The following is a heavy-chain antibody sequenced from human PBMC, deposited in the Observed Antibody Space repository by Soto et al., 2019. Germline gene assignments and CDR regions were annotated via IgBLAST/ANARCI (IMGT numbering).Heavy chain of an antibody. CDR1: GFTFSNYA. CDR3: AKSRLLWFGEYPAYYYYGMDV. CDR2: ISGGGGST. Sequence: EVQLLQSGGGLVQPGGSRTLSCAASGFTFSNYAMSWVRQAPGMGLEWVSAISGGGGSTYYADSVKGRFTISRDNSKNTLYLQMNSLRAEDTAVYYCAKSRLLWFGEYPAYYYYGMDVWGQGSTVTVSS. D-gene: IGHD3-10*01. J-gene: IGHJ6*02. V-gene: IGHV3-23*01.